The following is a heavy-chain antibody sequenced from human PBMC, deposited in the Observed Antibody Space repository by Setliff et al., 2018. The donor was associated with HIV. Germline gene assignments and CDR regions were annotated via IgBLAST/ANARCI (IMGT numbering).Heavy chain of an antibody. D-gene: IGHD2-2*01. J-gene: IGHJ6*03. CDR3: ARGRWIRVSAAIMYYYYYYMDV. CDR2: INHSGST. V-gene: IGHV4-34*01. CDR1: GGSFSGYY. Sequence: LSLTCAVYGGSFSGYYWSWMRQPPGKGLEWIGEINHSGSTTYNPSLKSGVIISVDTSKNQFSLKLSSVTAADTAVYYCARGRWIRVSAAIMYYYYYYMDVWG.